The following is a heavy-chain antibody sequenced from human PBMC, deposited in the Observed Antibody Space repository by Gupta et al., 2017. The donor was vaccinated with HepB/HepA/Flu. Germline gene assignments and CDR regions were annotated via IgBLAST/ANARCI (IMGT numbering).Heavy chain of an antibody. CDR2: IYWNDDK. D-gene: IGHD1-26*01. J-gene: IGHJ4*02. CDR1: GFSLTTSGVG. CDR3: AHRLRARWEFDN. V-gene: IGHV2-5*01. Sequence: QITLKESGPTLVKPTQTLTLTCTFSGFSLTTSGVGVGWIRQPPGKALEWLAVIYWNDDKRYSPFLKSRLTITKDTSKNQVFLIMTNMDPVDTATYYCAHRLRARWEFDNWGQGTLVTVSS.